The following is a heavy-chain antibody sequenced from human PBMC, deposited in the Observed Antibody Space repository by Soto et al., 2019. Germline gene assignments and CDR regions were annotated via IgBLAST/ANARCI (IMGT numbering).Heavy chain of an antibody. Sequence: SETLSLTCTVSGGSISSYYWSWIRQPPGKGLEWIGYIYYSGSTNYNPSLKSRVTISVDTSKNQFSLKLSSVTAADTAVYYCARNLPTDGFDYWGQGTLVTVSS. CDR1: GGSISSYY. CDR3: ARNLPTDGFDY. CDR2: IYYSGST. V-gene: IGHV4-59*01. J-gene: IGHJ4*02.